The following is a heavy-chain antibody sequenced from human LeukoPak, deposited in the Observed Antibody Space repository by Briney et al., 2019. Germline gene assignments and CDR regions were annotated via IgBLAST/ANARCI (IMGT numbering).Heavy chain of an antibody. CDR2: INHSGST. J-gene: IGHJ5*02. CDR3: ARGVDCSSTSCYGWRGHGDNWFDP. V-gene: IGHV4-39*07. Sequence: SETLSLTCTVSGGSISSSSYYWGWIRQPPGKGLEWIGEINHSGSTNYNPSLKSRVTISVDTSKNQFSLKLSSVTAADTAVYYCARGVDCSSTSCYGWRGHGDNWFDPWGQGTLVTVSS. D-gene: IGHD2-2*01. CDR1: GGSISSSSYY.